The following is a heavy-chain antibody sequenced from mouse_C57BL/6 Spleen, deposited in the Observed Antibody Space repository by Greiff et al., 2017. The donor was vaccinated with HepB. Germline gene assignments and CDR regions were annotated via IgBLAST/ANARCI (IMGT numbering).Heavy chain of an antibody. CDR1: GYTFTSYW. CDR3: ARGSD. D-gene: IGHD3-1*01. V-gene: IGHV1-61*01. CDR2: IYPSDSDT. J-gene: IGHJ2*01. Sequence: QVQLQQPGAELVRPGSSVKLSCKASGYTFTSYWMDWVKQRPGQGLEWIGIIYPSDSDTHYNQKFKDKATLTVDKSSSTAYMQLSSLTSEDSAVYYGARGSDWGQGTTLTVSS.